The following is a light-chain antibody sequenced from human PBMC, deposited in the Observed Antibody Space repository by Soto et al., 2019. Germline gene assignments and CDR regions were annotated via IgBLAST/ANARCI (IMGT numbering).Light chain of an antibody. V-gene: IGLV2-14*01. CDR3: NSYLSTSSYV. CDR1: GSDIATFNY. Sequence: QSALAQPASVSGSPGQSITISCTGSGSDIATFNYVSWYQQYPGKAPKLLIYQVTSRASGVSHRFSGSKSGNTAALTISVLQPEDEAQYYCNSYLSTSSYVFGTGTKFTVL. CDR2: QVT. J-gene: IGLJ1*01.